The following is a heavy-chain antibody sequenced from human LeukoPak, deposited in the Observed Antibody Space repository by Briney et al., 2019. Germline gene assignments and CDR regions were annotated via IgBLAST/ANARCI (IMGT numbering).Heavy chain of an antibody. Sequence: GRSLRLSCAASGFTFSSYAMHWVRQAPGKGLEWVAVISYDGSNKYYADSVKGRFTISRDNSKNTLYLQMKSLRAEDTAVYYCAREDYNSRGLYYWGQGTLVTVSS. CDR2: ISYDGSNK. J-gene: IGHJ4*02. D-gene: IGHD3-22*01. CDR1: GFTFSSYA. CDR3: AREDYNSRGLYY. V-gene: IGHV3-30-3*01.